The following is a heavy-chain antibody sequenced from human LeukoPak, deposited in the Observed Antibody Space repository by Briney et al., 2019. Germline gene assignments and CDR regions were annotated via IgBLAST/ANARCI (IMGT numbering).Heavy chain of an antibody. CDR2: IYWAGDK. CDR3: AHSKTGLLILYYFDY. Sequence: SGPTLVNPTQTLTLTCTFSGFSLSTSGVAVGWIRQPPGKALEWLALIYWAGDKRYNSSLKSRLTVTKDTSKNQVVLTMTSMDPVDTATYYCAHSKTGLLILYYFDYWGQGTLVTVSS. J-gene: IGHJ4*02. D-gene: IGHD2-15*01. V-gene: IGHV2-5*02. CDR1: GFSLSTSGVA.